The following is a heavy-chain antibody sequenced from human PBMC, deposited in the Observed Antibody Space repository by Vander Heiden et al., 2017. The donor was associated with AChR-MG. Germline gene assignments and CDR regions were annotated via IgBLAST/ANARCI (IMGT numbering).Heavy chain of an antibody. CDR3: ATYIDYGDYSLGYGYFDY. CDR1: GGSFSGYY. J-gene: IGHJ4*02. V-gene: IGHV4-34*01. D-gene: IGHD4-17*01. CDR2: INHSGST. Sequence: QVQLQQWGAGLLKPSETLSLTCAVYGGSFSGYYWSWIRQPPGKGLEWIGEINHSGSTNYNPSLKSRVTISVDTSKNQFSLKLSSVTAADTAVYYCATYIDYGDYSLGYGYFDYWGQGTLVTVSS.